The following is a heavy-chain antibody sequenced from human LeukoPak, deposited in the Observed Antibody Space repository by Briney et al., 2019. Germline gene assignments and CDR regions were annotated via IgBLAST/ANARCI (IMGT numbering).Heavy chain of an antibody. V-gene: IGHV3-30*18. Sequence: GGSLRLSCAACGFTFRIYGMYWVRQAPGKGLEWVAVMSYDGNNRYYADSVKGRFTISRDNSKNTLYLQMNSLRAEDTAVYYCAKHGRGYDLYYYYGMDVWGQGTTVTVSS. CDR3: AKHGRGYDLYYYYGMDV. CDR1: GFTFRIYG. CDR2: MSYDGNNR. J-gene: IGHJ6*02. D-gene: IGHD5-12*01.